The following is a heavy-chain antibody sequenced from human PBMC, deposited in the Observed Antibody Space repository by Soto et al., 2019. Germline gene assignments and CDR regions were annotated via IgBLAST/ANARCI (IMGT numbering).Heavy chain of an antibody. J-gene: IGHJ4*02. CDR3: ARGIQLWLRRINNGYSG. CDR1: GGTFSTYA. Sequence: QVQLVQSGAEVKKPESSVKVSCKAPGGTFSTYAISWVRQAPGQGLEWMGGIIPMFGTANYAQRFQDRVTITADEPTNTVYLELRSLRSEDTDVYFCARGIQLWLRRINNGYSGWGQGTLVTGSS. V-gene: IGHV1-69*12. D-gene: IGHD5-18*01. CDR2: IIPMFGTA.